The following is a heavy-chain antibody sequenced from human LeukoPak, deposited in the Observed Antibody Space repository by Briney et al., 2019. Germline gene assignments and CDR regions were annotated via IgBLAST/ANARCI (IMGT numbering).Heavy chain of an antibody. CDR3: AKESESYHSSGSTFHY. CDR1: GFTFSSYS. Sequence: SGGSLRLSCAASGFTFSSYSMNWVRQARGKGVEGVGYISSSSSTIYYADSEKGRYTISRDNSKNTLYLQMNSLRPEHTAVYYCAKESESYHSSGSTFHYWGQGALVIVSS. CDR2: ISSSSSTI. V-gene: IGHV3-48*01. J-gene: IGHJ4*02. D-gene: IGHD3-22*01.